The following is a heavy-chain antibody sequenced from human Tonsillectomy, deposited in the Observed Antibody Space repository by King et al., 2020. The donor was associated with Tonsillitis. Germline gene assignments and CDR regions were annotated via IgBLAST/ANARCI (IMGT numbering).Heavy chain of an antibody. CDR1: GFTFSSYA. J-gene: IGHJ4*02. CDR3: AKVNGVIAAAGTLGYFDY. CDR2: ISGSGGST. V-gene: IGHV3-23*04. Sequence: VQLVESGGGLVQPGGSLRLSCAASGFTFSSYAMSWVRQAPGKGLEWVSAISGSGGSTYYADSVKGRFTISRDNSKNTLYLQMNSLSAEDTAVYYCAKVNGVIAAAGTLGYFDYWGQGTLVTVSS. D-gene: IGHD6-13*01.